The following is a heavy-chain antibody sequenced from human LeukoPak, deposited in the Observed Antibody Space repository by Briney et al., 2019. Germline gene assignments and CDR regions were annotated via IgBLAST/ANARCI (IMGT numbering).Heavy chain of an antibody. CDR2: IYSGGST. CDR3: ARNWFDP. Sequence: GGSLRLSCAASGFTVSSDYMSWVRQAPGKGLEWVSVIYSGGSTYYADSVKGRFTISRDKSKNTVYPQMNSLRFEDTAMYYCARNWFDPWGQGTLVTVSS. J-gene: IGHJ5*02. CDR1: GFTVSSDY. V-gene: IGHV3-53*05.